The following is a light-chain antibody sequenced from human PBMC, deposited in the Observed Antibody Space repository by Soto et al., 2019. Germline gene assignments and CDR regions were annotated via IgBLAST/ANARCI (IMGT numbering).Light chain of an antibody. Sequence: DITMTQSPSTLSAFVGGRVTITCRASQNISTWLAWYQQKPGKAPKLLIYKASNLESGVPSRFSGSGAGTELTLTISSLQPDDFATYHCQQYNIYPLTFGGGTQVEVK. CDR2: KAS. CDR3: QQYNIYPLT. CDR1: QNISTW. V-gene: IGKV1-5*03. J-gene: IGKJ4*01.